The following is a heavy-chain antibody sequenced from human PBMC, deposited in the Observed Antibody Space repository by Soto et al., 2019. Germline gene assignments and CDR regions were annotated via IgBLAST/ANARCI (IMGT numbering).Heavy chain of an antibody. Sequence: QVQLVQSGAEVKKPGASVKVSCKASGYTFTSYGISWVRQAPGQGLEWMGWISAYNGNTNYAQKLQGRVTMTTDKSTSTAYMELGSLRSDDTAVYYCARDIAMYYYDSSGYYYWGQGTLVTVSS. CDR3: ARDIAMYYYDSSGYYY. V-gene: IGHV1-18*01. J-gene: IGHJ4*02. CDR2: ISAYNGNT. D-gene: IGHD3-22*01. CDR1: GYTFTSYG.